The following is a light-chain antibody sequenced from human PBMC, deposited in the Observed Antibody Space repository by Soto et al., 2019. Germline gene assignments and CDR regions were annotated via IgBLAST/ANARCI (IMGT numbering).Light chain of an antibody. V-gene: IGLV4-69*01. CDR1: SGHSNYA. CDR3: QTWGTGIQV. J-gene: IGLJ2*01. CDR2: LNSDGSH. Sequence: QLVLTQSPSASASLGASVKLTCTLSSGHSNYAIAWHQQQPEKGPRYLMKLNSDGSHSKGDGIPDRFSGSSSGAERYLTISSLQSDDEADYYCQTWGTGIQVFGGGTKLTVL.